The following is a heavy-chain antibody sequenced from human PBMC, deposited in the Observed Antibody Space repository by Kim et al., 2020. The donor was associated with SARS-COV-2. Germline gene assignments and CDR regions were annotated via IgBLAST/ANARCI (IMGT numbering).Heavy chain of an antibody. J-gene: IGHJ3*02. V-gene: IGHV3-33*01. CDR3: ARDPTTEGRAFDI. D-gene: IGHD4-17*01. Sequence: YADSVKGRFTISRDNSKNTLYLQMNSLRAEDTAVYYCARDPTTEGRAFDIWGQGTMVTVSS.